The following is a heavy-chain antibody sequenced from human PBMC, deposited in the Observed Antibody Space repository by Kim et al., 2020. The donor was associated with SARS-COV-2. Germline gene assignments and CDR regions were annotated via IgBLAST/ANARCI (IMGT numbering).Heavy chain of an antibody. V-gene: IGHV6-1*01. J-gene: IGHJ5*02. Sequence: VSVKSRITINPDTSKHQFSLQLNSVTPEDTAVYYCAREWWDFAARFWFDPWGQGTLVTVSS. CDR3: AREWWDFAARFWFDP. D-gene: IGHD6-6*01.